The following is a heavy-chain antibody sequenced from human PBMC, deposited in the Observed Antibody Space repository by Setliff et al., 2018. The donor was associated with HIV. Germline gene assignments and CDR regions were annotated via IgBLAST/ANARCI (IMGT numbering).Heavy chain of an antibody. V-gene: IGHV1-18*01. D-gene: IGHD2-8*01. J-gene: IGHJ4*02. CDR1: GYTFTSYG. CDR3: ARDRIGYCTNGVCPADY. Sequence: ASVKVSCKASGYTFTSYGITWVRQAPGQGLEWMGWISGYDGNTNHAQKLQGRVTMTTDTFTSTAYMELRSLRSDDTAAYYCARDRIGYCTNGVCPADYWGQGTLVTVSS. CDR2: ISGYDGNT.